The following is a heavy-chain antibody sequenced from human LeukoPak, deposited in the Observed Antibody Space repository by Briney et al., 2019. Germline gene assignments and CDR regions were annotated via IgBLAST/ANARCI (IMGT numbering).Heavy chain of an antibody. V-gene: IGHV3-30*18. D-gene: IGHD3-9*01. Sequence: PGGSLRLSCAASGFTFRSYGMHWVRQAPGKGLEWVAVISYDGSNKYYADSVKGRFTISRDNSKNTLYLQMNSLRAEDTAVYYCAKDTINYDILTGNGFDYWGQGTLVTVSS. CDR2: ISYDGSNK. J-gene: IGHJ4*02. CDR3: AKDTINYDILTGNGFDY. CDR1: GFTFRSYG.